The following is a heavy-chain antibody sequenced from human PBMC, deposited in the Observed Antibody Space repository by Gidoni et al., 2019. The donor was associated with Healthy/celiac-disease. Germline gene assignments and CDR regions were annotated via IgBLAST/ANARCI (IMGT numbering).Heavy chain of an antibody. J-gene: IGHJ4*02. CDR3: ARGDYYDSGISPDY. V-gene: IGHV4-61*02. CDR2: IYTSGST. CDR1: GGTVSSGSYY. D-gene: IGHD3-10*01. Sequence: QVQLQESGPGLVKPSQTLSLTCTASGGTVSSGSYYWRWVRQPAGKGLEWIGRIYTSGSTNYNPSLKSRVTISVDTSKNQFSLKLSSVTAADTAVYYCARGDYYDSGISPDYWGQGTLVTVSS.